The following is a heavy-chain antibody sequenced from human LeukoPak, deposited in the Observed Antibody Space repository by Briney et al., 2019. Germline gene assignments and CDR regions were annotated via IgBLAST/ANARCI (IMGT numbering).Heavy chain of an antibody. CDR1: GFIFSSHG. D-gene: IGHD2-15*01. CDR2: ISGSGGST. V-gene: IGHV3-23*01. J-gene: IGHJ5*02. CDR3: AKGTLVAAIRANAFDP. Sequence: GGSLRLSCAASGFIFSSHGMNWVRQAPGKGLEWVSAISGSGGSTYYADSVKGRFTISRDNSKNTLYLQMNNLGAEDTAVYYCAKGTLVAAIRANAFDPWGQGTLVTVSS.